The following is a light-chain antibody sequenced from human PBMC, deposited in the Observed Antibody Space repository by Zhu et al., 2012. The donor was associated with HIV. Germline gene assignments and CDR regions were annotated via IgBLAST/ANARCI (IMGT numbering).Light chain of an antibody. CDR3: QQLNTYPLFT. CDR1: ESISGY. Sequence: DVQLTQSPSFLSASVGDRVTITCRASESISGYLAWYQQKPGKAPKLLIYDASTLQSGVPSTFSGSGSGTEFTLTISSLQPEDFAIYYCQQLNTYPLFTFGPGTKVDIK. J-gene: IGKJ3*01. CDR2: DAS. V-gene: IGKV1-9*01.